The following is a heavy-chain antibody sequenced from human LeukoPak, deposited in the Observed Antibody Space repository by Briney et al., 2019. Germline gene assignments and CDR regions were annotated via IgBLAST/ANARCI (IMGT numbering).Heavy chain of an antibody. D-gene: IGHD4-11*01. CDR1: GYTFTNYY. V-gene: IGHV1-2*02. J-gene: IGHJ4*02. CDR3: ARAHMTTVTLGDY. Sequence: RASVKVSCKASGYTFTNYYMHWVRQAPGQGLEWMGWINPNSGVTNYAQKFQGRVTLTRDTPISTAYMEVSRLTSDDTAVYYCARAHMTTVTLGDYWGQGTLVTVSS. CDR2: INPNSGVT.